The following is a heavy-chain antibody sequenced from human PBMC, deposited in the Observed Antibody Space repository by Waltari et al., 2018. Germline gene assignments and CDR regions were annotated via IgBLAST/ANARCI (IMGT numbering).Heavy chain of an antibody. CDR1: GGSISSYY. V-gene: IGHV4-59*01. D-gene: IGHD2-2*01. CDR3: ARQVPAANYYYYYYMDV. CDR2: IYYSGSP. J-gene: IGHJ6*03. Sequence: QVQLQESGPGLVKPSETLSLTCTVSGGSISSYYWSWIRQPPGKGLEWLGYIYYSGSPNYNPSLRRRVTTSVATYKNQFSLKLSSVTAADPAMYYCARQVPAANYYYYYYMDVWGKGTTVTVSS.